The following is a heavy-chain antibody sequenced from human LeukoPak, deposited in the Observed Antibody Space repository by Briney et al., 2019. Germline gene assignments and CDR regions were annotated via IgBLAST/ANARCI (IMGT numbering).Heavy chain of an antibody. V-gene: IGHV1/OR15-1*01. Sequence: ASVKVSCKASGYIFTDYYMHWVRQAPGQELGWMGRINPNSGGTNYAQKFQGRVTMTRDTSISTAYTELSSLRSEDTATYYCARVHLRHQEDLNYCTNGVCYSWEPSDDYWGQGTLVTVSS. J-gene: IGHJ4*02. D-gene: IGHD2-8*01. CDR2: INPNSGGT. CDR3: ARVHLRHQEDLNYCTNGVCYSWEPSDDY. CDR1: GYIFTDYY.